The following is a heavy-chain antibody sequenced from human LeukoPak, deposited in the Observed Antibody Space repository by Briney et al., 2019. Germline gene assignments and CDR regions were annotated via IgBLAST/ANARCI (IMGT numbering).Heavy chain of an antibody. CDR3: ARADIVVVVAATGAFDI. D-gene: IGHD2-15*01. Sequence: SETLSLTCPVSGGSISSSSYYWGWIRQPPGKGLEWIGSIYYSGSTYYNPSLKSRVTISVDTSKNQFSLKLSSVTAADTAVYYCARADIVVVVAATGAFDIWGQGTRVTV. J-gene: IGHJ3*02. V-gene: IGHV4-39*07. CDR2: IYYSGST. CDR1: GGSISSSSYY.